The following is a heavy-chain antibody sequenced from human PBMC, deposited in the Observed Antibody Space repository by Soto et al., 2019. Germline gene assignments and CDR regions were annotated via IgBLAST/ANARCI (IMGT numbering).Heavy chain of an antibody. V-gene: IGHV3-11*01. D-gene: IGHD6-13*01. CDR1: GFTFSAYY. CDR3: ARDAGYSSSLYFSWFDP. Sequence: QVQLVESGGGLVKPGGSLRLSCPASGFTFSAYYMTLIRQAPGKGLEWISFISGSGKTIHFADSLEGRFTISRDNAKNSVYLEMNSLRAEDTAVYYCARDAGYSSSLYFSWFDPWGPGTLVTVSS. J-gene: IGHJ5*02. CDR2: ISGSGKTI.